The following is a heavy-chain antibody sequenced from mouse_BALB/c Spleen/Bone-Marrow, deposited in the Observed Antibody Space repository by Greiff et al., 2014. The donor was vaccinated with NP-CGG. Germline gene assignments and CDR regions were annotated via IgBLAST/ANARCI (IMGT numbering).Heavy chain of an antibody. Sequence: QVQLKESGPELVKPGASVKISCKASGYAFSSSWMNWVKQRPGQGLEWIGRIYPGDGDTNYNGKFKGKATLTADKSSSTAYMQLSSLTSVDSAVYFCASSGCDYENYWGQGTTLTVSS. V-gene: IGHV1-82*01. D-gene: IGHD2-4*01. CDR3: ASSGCDYENY. CDR2: IYPGDGDT. CDR1: GYAFSSSW. J-gene: IGHJ2*01.